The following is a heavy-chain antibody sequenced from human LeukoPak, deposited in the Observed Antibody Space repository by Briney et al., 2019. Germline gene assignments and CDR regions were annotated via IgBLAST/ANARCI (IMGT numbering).Heavy chain of an antibody. V-gene: IGHV3-20*04. CDR1: GFTFDDYG. Sequence: PGGSLRLSCAASGFTFDDYGMSWVRQAPGKGLEWVSGINWNGGSTGYADSVKGRFTISRDNAKNTLYLQMNSLRAEDTAVYYCARSGFYYMDVWGKGTTVTVSS. J-gene: IGHJ6*03. CDR2: INWNGGST. D-gene: IGHD6-25*01. CDR3: ARSGFYYMDV.